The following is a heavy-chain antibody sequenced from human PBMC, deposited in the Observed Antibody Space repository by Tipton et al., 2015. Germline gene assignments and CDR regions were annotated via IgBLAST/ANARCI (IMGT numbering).Heavy chain of an antibody. CDR2: IHYSGAT. CDR1: GGSVSSGSYY. D-gene: IGHD3-9*01. Sequence: TLSLTCTVSGGSVSSGSYYWSWIRQPPGKGLEWIGYIHYSGATKYNPSLKSRVTISVDTSKNQFSLNLNSVTAADTAVYYCARSNYDLLTGYSRSFDYWGRGTLVTVSS. V-gene: IGHV4-61*01. CDR3: ARSNYDLLTGYSRSFDY. J-gene: IGHJ4*02.